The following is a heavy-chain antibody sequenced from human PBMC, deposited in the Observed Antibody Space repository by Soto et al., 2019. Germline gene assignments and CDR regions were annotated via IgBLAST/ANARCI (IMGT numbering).Heavy chain of an antibody. CDR2: ISAYSGKT. D-gene: IGHD3-16*02. V-gene: IGHV1-18*01. CDR3: AVGYGLAVGYTEWYFDY. J-gene: IGHJ4*02. Sequence: ASVKVSCKGSGYTFNTYGISWVRPAPGQRLEWLGWISAYSGKTDSAQKFQGRLTMTTDASTSTAYMDLRSLTSDDPAIYYCAVGYGLAVGYTEWYFDYWGQGTLVTVSS. CDR1: GYTFNTYG.